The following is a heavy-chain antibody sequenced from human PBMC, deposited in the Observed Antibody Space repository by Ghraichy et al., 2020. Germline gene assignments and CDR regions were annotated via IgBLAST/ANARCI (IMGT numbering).Heavy chain of an antibody. CDR2: FDPEDGET. D-gene: IGHD5-12*01. V-gene: IGHV1-24*01. Sequence: ASVKVSCKVSGYTLTELSMHWVRQAPGKGLEWMGGFDPEDGETIYAQKFQGRVTMTEDTSTDTAYMELSSLRSEDTAVYYCATVGPRNNRDIVATIGPEGWFDPWGQGTLVTVSS. CDR1: GYTLTELS. CDR3: ATVGPRNNRDIVATIGPEGWFDP. J-gene: IGHJ5*02.